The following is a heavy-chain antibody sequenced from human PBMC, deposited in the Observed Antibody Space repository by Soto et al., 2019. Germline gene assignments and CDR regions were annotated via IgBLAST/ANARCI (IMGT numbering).Heavy chain of an antibody. V-gene: IGHV3-11*01. CDR1: GFTFSDHY. Sequence: QVQLVESGGGLVKPGGSLRLSCAASGFTFSDHYMSWIRQAPGMGLARVAYISGSGFTIYNADSVKGRFTISRDNAKNSLYLQMDSLRAEDTAVYYCARNTLSAAGSDNYGLDVWGRGTTVAVSS. J-gene: IGHJ6*02. CDR3: ARNTLSAAGSDNYGLDV. D-gene: IGHD6-13*01. CDR2: ISGSGFTI.